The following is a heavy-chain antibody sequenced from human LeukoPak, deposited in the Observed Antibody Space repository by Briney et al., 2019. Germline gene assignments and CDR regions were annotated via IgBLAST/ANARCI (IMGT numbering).Heavy chain of an antibody. CDR2: TIPIFGTA. V-gene: IGHV1-69*13. D-gene: IGHD2-2*01. CDR3: ARRLGYCSSTSCYVEDYYYGMDV. CDR1: GGTFISYA. Sequence: ASVKVSCKASGGTFISYAISWVRQAPGQGLEWMGGTIPIFGTANYAQKFQGRVTITADESTSTAYMELSSLRSEDTAVYYCARRLGYCSSTSCYVEDYYYGMDVWGQGTTVTVSS. J-gene: IGHJ6*02.